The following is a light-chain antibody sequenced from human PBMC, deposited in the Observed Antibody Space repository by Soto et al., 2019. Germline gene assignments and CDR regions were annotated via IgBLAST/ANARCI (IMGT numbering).Light chain of an antibody. J-gene: IGKJ4*01. CDR3: QQYNKWLLP. Sequence: EIVMTQSPATLSVSPGEKATLSCSASQSVSNNLAWYQQKPGQAPRLLIYFASTRATGIPARFSGSGSGTRITLTIISLLSEDFAVYYCQQYNKWLLPFGGRTTVEPK. CDR1: QSVSNN. CDR2: FAS. V-gene: IGKV3-15*01.